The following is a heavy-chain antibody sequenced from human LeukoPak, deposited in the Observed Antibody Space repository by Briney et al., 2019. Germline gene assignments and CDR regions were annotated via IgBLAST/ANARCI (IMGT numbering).Heavy chain of an antibody. V-gene: IGHV3-66*01. J-gene: IGHJ4*02. D-gene: IGHD3-10*01. Sequence: GGSLRLSCAASGLTVSDNFMDWVRQAPGKGLEWVATIYSGGATYYADSVRGRFTISRDNAKNSLYLQMNSLRAEDTAVYYCARDRGHYYGSGSYPDYWGQGTLVTVSS. CDR2: IYSGGAT. CDR3: ARDRGHYYGSGSYPDY. CDR1: GLTVSDNF.